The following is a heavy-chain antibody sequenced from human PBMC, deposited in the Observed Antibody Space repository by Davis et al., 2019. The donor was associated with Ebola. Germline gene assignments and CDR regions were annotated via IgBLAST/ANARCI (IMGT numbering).Heavy chain of an antibody. J-gene: IGHJ2*01. D-gene: IGHD2-15*01. Sequence: SETLSLTCAVYGGSFSGYYWSWIRQPPGKGLEWIGEINHSGSTNYNPSLKSRVTISVDTSKNQFSLKLSSVTAADTAVYYCARHPGGYCSGGSCYEDWYFDLWGRGTLVTVSS. V-gene: IGHV4-34*01. CDR2: INHSGST. CDR1: GGSFSGYY. CDR3: ARHPGGYCSGGSCYEDWYFDL.